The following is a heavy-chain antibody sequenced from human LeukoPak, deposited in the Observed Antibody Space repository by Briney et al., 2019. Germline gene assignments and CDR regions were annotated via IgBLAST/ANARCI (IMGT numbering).Heavy chain of an antibody. J-gene: IGHJ4*02. CDR1: GFTFSHYA. CDR3: ARGPPTSRSGAHFDY. V-gene: IGHV3-30*03. Sequence: GGSLRLSCAASGFTFSHYAMHWVRQAPGEGLRWVAFISYSGNNYYYADSVKGRFIISRDDSKNTLYVEMNSLRLDDTAIYYCARGPPTSRSGAHFDYWGQGSLVTVSP. CDR2: ISYSGNNY. D-gene: IGHD5-12*01.